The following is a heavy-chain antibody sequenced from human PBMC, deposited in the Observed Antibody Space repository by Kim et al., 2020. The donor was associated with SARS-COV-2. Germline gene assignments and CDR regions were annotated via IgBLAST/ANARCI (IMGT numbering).Heavy chain of an antibody. CDR1: GFTFRTYA. D-gene: IGHD3-9*01. CDR3: AKGDWLLLDY. CDR2: ISNSGGST. V-gene: IGHV3-23*01. Sequence: GGSLRLSCAASGFTFRTYAMSWVRQGPGRKLEWVSAISNSGGSTYYADSVKGRFTISRDNSKNTLYVQMNSLRAEDTAVYYCAKGDWLLLDYWGQGTLVTVSS. J-gene: IGHJ4*02.